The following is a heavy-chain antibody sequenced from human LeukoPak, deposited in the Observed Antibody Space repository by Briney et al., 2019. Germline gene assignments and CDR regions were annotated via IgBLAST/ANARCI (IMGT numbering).Heavy chain of an antibody. D-gene: IGHD5-24*01. CDR2: INPNSGGT. CDR1: GYTFTSYG. V-gene: IGHV1-2*02. J-gene: IGHJ4*02. CDR3: ATDGSNIPY. Sequence: ASVKVSCKASGYTFTSYGISWVRQAPGQGLEWMGWINPNSGGTNYAQKFQGRVSMTRDTSISTAYMELSRLRSDDTAVYYCATDGSNIPYWGQGTLVTVSS.